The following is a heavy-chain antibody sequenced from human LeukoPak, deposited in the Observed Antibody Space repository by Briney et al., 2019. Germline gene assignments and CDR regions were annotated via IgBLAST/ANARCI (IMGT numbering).Heavy chain of an antibody. D-gene: IGHD4-11*01. V-gene: IGHV1-2*02. CDR3: ARDSAMTTVTTNYYYGMDV. Sequence: GASVKVSCKDSRYTFTGYYMHWVRPAPGRGLERMGCIFPNSGVTNYAQKFQGRVTMTRDTSISTAYMELSRLRSDDTAVYYCARDSAMTTVTTNYYYGMDVWGQGTTVTVSS. CDR1: RYTFTGYY. CDR2: IFPNSGVT. J-gene: IGHJ6*02.